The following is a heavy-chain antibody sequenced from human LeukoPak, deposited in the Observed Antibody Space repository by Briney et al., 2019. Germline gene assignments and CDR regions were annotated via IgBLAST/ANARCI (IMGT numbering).Heavy chain of an antibody. V-gene: IGHV4-59*01. D-gene: IGHD5-18*01. CDR2: IYYSGST. CDR3: ARGAQRGYSYGRIDYYYYGMDV. J-gene: IGHJ6*02. CDR1: GGSISSYY. Sequence: SETLSLTCTVSGGSISSYYWSWIRQPPGKGLEWIGYIYYSGSTNYNPSLKSRVTISVDTSRNQFSLKLSSVTAADTAVYYCARGAQRGYSYGRIDYYYYGMDVWGQGTTVTVSS.